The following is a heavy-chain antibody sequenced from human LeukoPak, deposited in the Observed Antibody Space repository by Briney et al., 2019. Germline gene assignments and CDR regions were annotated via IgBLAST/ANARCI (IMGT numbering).Heavy chain of an antibody. CDR3: ARGRIVGAPGHFDY. D-gene: IGHD1-26*01. CDR1: GESFSGYY. V-gene: IGHV4-34*01. J-gene: IGHJ4*02. Sequence: SETLSLTCAVYGESFSGYYWSWIRQPPGKGLEWIGEINHSGSTNYTPSLKSRVTISVDTSKNQFSLKLSSVTAADTAVYYCARGRIVGAPGHFDYWGQGTLVTVSS. CDR2: INHSGST.